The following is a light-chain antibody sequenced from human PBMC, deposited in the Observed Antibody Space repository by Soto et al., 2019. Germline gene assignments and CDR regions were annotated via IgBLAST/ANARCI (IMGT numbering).Light chain of an antibody. CDR3: KKYAESPIT. Sequence: PGEGTTLSCTASHLVKKNYLAWYQQKAGQAPRLLIYAASARATGIPDRFSGRGSGTDFTLTISRLETEDVAVFYCKKYAESPITVGKGTRREIK. V-gene: IGKV3-20*01. CDR2: AAS. J-gene: IGKJ5*01. CDR1: HLVKKNY.